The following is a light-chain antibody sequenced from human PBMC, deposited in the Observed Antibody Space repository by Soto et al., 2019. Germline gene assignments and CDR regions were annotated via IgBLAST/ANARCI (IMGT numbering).Light chain of an antibody. V-gene: IGLV1-40*01. J-gene: IGLJ2*01. CDR1: SPNIGAGYD. Sequence: QSVLTQPPSVSGAPGQTVTISCTGSSPNIGAGYDVHWYQHLPGTAPKLLIYGNSNRPSGVPDRFSGSKSGTSASLGITGLQAEDEGDYYCQSYDSSLSAGVFGGGTKLTVL. CDR2: GNS. CDR3: QSYDSSLSAGV.